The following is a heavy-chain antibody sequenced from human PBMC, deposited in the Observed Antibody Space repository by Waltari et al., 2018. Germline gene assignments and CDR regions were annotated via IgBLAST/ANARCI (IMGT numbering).Heavy chain of an antibody. CDR2: IYYSGST. V-gene: IGHV4-59*08. CDR3: ARGSTEYSSSSGDY. CDR1: GGSISSYY. D-gene: IGHD6-6*01. J-gene: IGHJ4*02. Sequence: QVQLQESGPGLVKPSETLSLTCTVSGGSISSYYWSWIRQPPGKGLEWIGYIYYSGSTNDNPALKSRVTISVDTSKNQFSLKLSSVTAADTAVYYCARGSTEYSSSSGDYWGQGTLVTVSS.